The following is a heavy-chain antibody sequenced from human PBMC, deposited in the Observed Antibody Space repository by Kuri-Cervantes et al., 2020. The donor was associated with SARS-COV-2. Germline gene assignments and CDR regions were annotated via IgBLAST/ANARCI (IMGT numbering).Heavy chain of an antibody. CDR3: AKDPHGIVVVVAAIDQ. V-gene: IGHV3-13*03. D-gene: IGHD2-15*01. CDR2: IGTAGDT. CDR1: GFAFSSYD. J-gene: IGHJ4*02. Sequence: GESLKISCAACGFAFSSYDMHWVRQATGKGLEWVSAIGTAGDTYYPGSVKGQFTISRDNAKNSLYLQMNSLRPDDTAVYYCAKDPHGIVVVVAAIDQWGQGTLVTVSS.